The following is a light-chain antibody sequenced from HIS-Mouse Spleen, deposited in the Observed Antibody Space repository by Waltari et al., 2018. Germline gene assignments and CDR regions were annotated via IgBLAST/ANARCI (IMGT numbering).Light chain of an antibody. V-gene: IGLV2-14*03. J-gene: IGLJ2*01. CDR2: DVS. Sequence: QSITISCTATTNDDGRYNYVSWYQQHPVKAPKLLINDVSNRPSGVSKRFSGSKSVNTASLTISGLQAEDEADYYCSSYTSSSTEVFSGGTKLTVL. CDR3: SSYTSSSTEV. CDR1: TNDDGRYNY.